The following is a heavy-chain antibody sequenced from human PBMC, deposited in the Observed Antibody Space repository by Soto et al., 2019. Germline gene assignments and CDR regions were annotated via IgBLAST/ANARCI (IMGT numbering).Heavy chain of an antibody. CDR2: IVVGSGNT. V-gene: IGHV1-58*01. J-gene: IGHJ5*02. D-gene: IGHD2-8*01. CDR1: GFTFTSSA. CDR3: AADLSMLYSFSFDP. Sequence: GASVQVSCKASGFTFTSSAVQWVRQARGQRLEWIGWIVVGSGNTNYAQKFQERVTITRDISTSTAYMELSSLRSEDTAVYYCAADLSMLYSFSFDPWGQGTLVTVSS.